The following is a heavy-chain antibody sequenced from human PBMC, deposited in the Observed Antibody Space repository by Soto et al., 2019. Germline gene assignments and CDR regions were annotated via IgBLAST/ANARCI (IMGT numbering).Heavy chain of an antibody. CDR2: INDDSTNI. CDR3: VRDFGGYFRSGFMAF. Sequence: EVRLVESGGGLVKPGGSLRLSCAASGFTFSAFSMNWVRQAPGKGLEWLSYINDDSTNIYYGDSLRGRTTISRDNAKDSVYLQLERLRGEETAVYYCVRDFGGYFRSGFMAFWGDGARVIVSS. V-gene: IGHV3-21*02. J-gene: IGHJ6*03. D-gene: IGHD3-3*01. CDR1: GFTFSAFS.